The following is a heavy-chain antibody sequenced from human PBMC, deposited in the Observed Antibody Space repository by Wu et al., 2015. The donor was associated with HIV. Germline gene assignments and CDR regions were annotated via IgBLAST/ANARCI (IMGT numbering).Heavy chain of an antibody. CDR1: RHFSSYA. D-gene: IGHD3-10*01. V-gene: IGHV1-69*05. CDR3: AREAGGMDV. Sequence: QVQLVQSGAEVKKPGVLGEGLLQGFXRHFSSYAISWVRQAPGQGLEWMGGIIPIFGTANYAQKFQGRVTITTDESTSTAYMELSSLRSEDTAVYYCAREAGGMDVWGQGTTVTVSS. J-gene: IGHJ6*02. CDR2: IIPIFGTA.